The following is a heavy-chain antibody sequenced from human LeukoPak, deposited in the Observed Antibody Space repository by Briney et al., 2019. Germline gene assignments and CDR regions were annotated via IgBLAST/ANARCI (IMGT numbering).Heavy chain of an antibody. CDR3: ARRITIFGVLIVAFDI. CDR1: GGSISSYY. D-gene: IGHD3-3*01. CDR2: IYTSGST. V-gene: IGHV4-4*09. Sequence: SETLSLACTVPGGSISSYYRSWIRQPPGKGLEWIGYIYTSGSTNYNPSLKSRVTISVDTPKNQFSLKLSSVTAADTAVYYCARRITIFGVLIVAFDIWGQGTMVTVSS. J-gene: IGHJ3*02.